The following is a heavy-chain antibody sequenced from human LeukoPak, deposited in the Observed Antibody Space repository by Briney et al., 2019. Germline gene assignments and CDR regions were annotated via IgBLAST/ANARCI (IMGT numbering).Heavy chain of an antibody. CDR3: AKSLSQYSGSYLGY. D-gene: IGHD1-26*01. J-gene: IGHJ4*02. V-gene: IGHV3-43D*03. Sequence: GGSLRLSCAASGFTFDDYAMHWVRQAPGKGLEWVSLIIWDGGSTYYADSVKGRFTISRDNSKNSLYLQMNSLRAQDTALYYCAKSLSQYSGSYLGYWGQGTLVTVSS. CDR1: GFTFDDYA. CDR2: IIWDGGST.